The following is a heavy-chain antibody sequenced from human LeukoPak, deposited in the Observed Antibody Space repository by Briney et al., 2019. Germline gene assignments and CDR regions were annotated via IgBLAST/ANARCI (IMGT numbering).Heavy chain of an antibody. Sequence: ASVKVSCKASGYTFTGYYMHWVRQAPGQGLEWMGWINPNSGGTNYAQKFQGRVTITADKSTSTAYMELSSLRSEDTAVYYCARDPGYAYYSMDVWGKGTTVTVSS. CDR2: INPNSGGT. CDR1: GYTFTGYY. J-gene: IGHJ6*03. V-gene: IGHV1-2*02. CDR3: ARDPGYAYYSMDV. D-gene: IGHD5-12*01.